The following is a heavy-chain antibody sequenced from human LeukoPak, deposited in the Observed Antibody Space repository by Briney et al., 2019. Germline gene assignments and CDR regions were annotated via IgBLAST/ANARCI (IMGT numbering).Heavy chain of an antibody. V-gene: IGHV4-39*01. Sequence: SETLSLTCTVSGGSINNSPYYWAWIRQPPGRGLEWIGSISDRGDTYHNPSLKSRVTISVDMSKNQFSLSVISVTAADTAVYFCARPTAGPATQGYDSWGQGILVTVAS. CDR2: ISDRGDT. D-gene: IGHD1-1*01. CDR1: GGSINNSPYY. J-gene: IGHJ4*02. CDR3: ARPTAGPATQGYDS.